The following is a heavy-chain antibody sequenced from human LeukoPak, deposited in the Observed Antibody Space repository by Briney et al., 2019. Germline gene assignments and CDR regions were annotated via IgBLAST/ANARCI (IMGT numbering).Heavy chain of an antibody. D-gene: IGHD6-6*01. V-gene: IGHV3-30*03. Sequence: GGSLRLSCAASGFPFSSYGMHWVRQAPGKGLEWVAAISNDGNNKFYADSVKGRFTISRDNPKNTMNLQMNSLRAEDTAVYYCARDGSSSAILWGQGTLVTVSS. J-gene: IGHJ4*02. CDR2: ISNDGNNK. CDR3: ARDGSSSAIL. CDR1: GFPFSSYG.